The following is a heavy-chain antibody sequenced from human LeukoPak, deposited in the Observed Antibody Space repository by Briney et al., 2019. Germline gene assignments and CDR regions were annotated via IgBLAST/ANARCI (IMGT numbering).Heavy chain of an antibody. CDR3: AKKGQADDDGKPD. J-gene: IGHJ4*02. CDR1: GGTFSSYA. CDR2: IIPIFGTA. Sequence: SVKVSCMASGGTFSSYAISWVRQAPGQGLEWMGGIIPIFGTANYAQKFQGRVTITADESTSTAYMELSSLRSEDTAVYYCAKKGQADDDGKPDWGQGTLVTVSS. V-gene: IGHV1-69*13. D-gene: IGHD1-1*01.